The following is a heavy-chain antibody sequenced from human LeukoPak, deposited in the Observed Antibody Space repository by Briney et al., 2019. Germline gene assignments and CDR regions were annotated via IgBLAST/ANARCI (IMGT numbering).Heavy chain of an antibody. D-gene: IGHD3-10*02. J-gene: IGHJ6*04. V-gene: IGHV3-74*01. CDR1: GFTFSGYW. Sequence: GGSLRLSCAASGFTFSGYWMHWVRQAPGKGLVWVSHINIDGSSTSYADSVKGRFTISRDNAKNSLYLQMNSLRAEDTAVYYCAELGITMIGGIWGKGTTVTISS. CDR2: INIDGSST. CDR3: AELGITMIGGI.